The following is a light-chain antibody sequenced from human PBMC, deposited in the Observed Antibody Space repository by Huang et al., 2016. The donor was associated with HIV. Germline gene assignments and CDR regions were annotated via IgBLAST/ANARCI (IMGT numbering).Light chain of an antibody. CDR1: QTINKY. CDR2: ADS. J-gene: IGKJ2*01. Sequence: DIQLTQSPSSLSASVGDRVTIPCRASQTINKYLNWYQQKPGKAPKLLIFADSSLQSGVPSKFSGSGSGTDFTLTISSLQPEDFATYYCQQSYNTPSTFGQGTRLEIK. V-gene: IGKV1-39*01. CDR3: QQSYNTPST.